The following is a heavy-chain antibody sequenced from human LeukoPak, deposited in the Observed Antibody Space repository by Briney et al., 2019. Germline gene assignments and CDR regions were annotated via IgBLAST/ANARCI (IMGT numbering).Heavy chain of an antibody. CDR3: ARRDCSGGSCQYFDY. CDR1: GGSFIGYH. D-gene: IGHD2-15*01. J-gene: IGHJ4*02. Sequence: KPSETLSLTCAVHGGSFIGYHWGWIRQPPGKGLEWIGIINYRGSTYYNPSLKSRVTTSVDTSKNQFSLKLSSVTAADTAMYYCARRDCSGGSCQYFDYWGQGTQVTVSS. CDR2: INYRGST. V-gene: IGHV4-34*01.